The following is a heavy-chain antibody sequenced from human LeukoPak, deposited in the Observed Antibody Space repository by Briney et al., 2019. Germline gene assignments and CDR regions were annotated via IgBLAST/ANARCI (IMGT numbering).Heavy chain of an antibody. CDR1: GFTFSSYG. Sequence: QTGGSLRLSCAASGFTFSSYGMSWVRQAPGKGLEWVSAISGSGGSTYYADSVKGRFTISRDNSKNTLYLQMNSLRAEDTAVYYCAKAGSSGWYMNYFDYWGQGTLVTVSS. D-gene: IGHD6-19*01. V-gene: IGHV3-23*01. CDR3: AKAGSSGWYMNYFDY. J-gene: IGHJ4*02. CDR2: ISGSGGST.